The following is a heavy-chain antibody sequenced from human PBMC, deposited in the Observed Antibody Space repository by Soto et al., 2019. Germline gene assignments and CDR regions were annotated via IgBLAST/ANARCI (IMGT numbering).Heavy chain of an antibody. Sequence: QVQLVESGGGVVQPGRSLRLSCAASGFTFSGYAMHGVRQAPGKGLEWVAVISYDGSNKYYADSVKGRFTISRDNSKNTLYLQMNSLRAEDTAVYYCARETVVTARTPVWDYWGQGTLVTVSS. J-gene: IGHJ4*02. CDR2: ISYDGSNK. CDR1: GFTFSGYA. V-gene: IGHV3-30-3*01. D-gene: IGHD2-21*02. CDR3: ARETVVTARTPVWDY.